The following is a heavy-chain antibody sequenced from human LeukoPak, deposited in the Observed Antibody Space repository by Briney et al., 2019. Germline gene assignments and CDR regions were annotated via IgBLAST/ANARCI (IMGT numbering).Heavy chain of an antibody. Sequence: PSETLSLTCTVYGGSFSGYYWSWIRQSPGKGQEWIGEINHTGDTSYNPSLKSRVSISVDTSKNQFSLKLNSVTAADAAVYYCAKAAFYYDSGGHWGQGTLVTVSS. J-gene: IGHJ1*01. D-gene: IGHD3-22*01. V-gene: IGHV4-34*01. CDR3: AKAAFYYDSGGH. CDR1: GGSFSGYY. CDR2: INHTGDT.